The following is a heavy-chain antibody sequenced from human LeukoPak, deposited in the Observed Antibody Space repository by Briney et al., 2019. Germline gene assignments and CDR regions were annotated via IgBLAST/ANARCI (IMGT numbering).Heavy chain of an antibody. D-gene: IGHD1-26*01. CDR3: TRDMLVGATFAY. J-gene: IGHJ4*02. V-gene: IGHV3-15*01. CDR2: IKGITNSGTT. CDR1: GFRFNKAW. Sequence: GGSLRLSCAPSGFRFNKAWLRWVRPAPRKGLEWVGRIKGITNSGTTDYAAAVKGRFTISRDESISTLYLQMNSLKTEDTALYYCTRDMLVGATFAYWGQGALVTVSS.